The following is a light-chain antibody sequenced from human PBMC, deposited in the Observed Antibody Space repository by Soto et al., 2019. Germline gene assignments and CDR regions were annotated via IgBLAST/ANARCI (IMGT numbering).Light chain of an antibody. CDR2: AAS. CDR1: QGISSW. CDR3: QQANSFPYT. J-gene: IGKJ2*01. V-gene: IGKV1-12*01. Sequence: DIQMTQSPSSVSASVGDRVTITCRASQGISSWVAWYQQKPGKAAKLLIYAASSLQSGVPSRFSGSGSGTDITLTISSLQPEDFATYYCQQANSFPYTFGQGTKLEIK.